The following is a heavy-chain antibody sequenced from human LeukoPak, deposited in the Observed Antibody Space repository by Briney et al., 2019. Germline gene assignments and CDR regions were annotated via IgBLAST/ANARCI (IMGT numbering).Heavy chain of an antibody. V-gene: IGHV1-2*06. CDR1: GYTFTGYY. Sequence: ASVKVFCKASGYTFTGYYMHWVRQAPGQGLEWMGRINPNSGGTNYAQKFQGRVTMTRDTSISTAYMELSRPRSDDTAVYYCARAVLHRHFDYWGQGTLVTVSS. CDR2: INPNSGGT. J-gene: IGHJ4*02. CDR3: ARAVLHRHFDY. D-gene: IGHD3-10*01.